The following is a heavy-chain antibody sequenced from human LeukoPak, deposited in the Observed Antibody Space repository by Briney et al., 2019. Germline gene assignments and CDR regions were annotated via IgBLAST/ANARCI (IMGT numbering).Heavy chain of an antibody. CDR1: GYTFTSYG. D-gene: IGHD6-13*01. V-gene: IGHV1-18*01. CDR3: ASTRIAAAGNQIFDY. CDR2: ISAYNVNT. J-gene: IGHJ4*02. Sequence: ASVKVSCKASGYTFTSYGISWVRQAPGQGLEWMGWISAYNVNTNDAQKLRGRVTMTTDTSTRTAYMELRSLRSDDTAVYYCASTRIAAAGNQIFDYWGQGTLVTVSS.